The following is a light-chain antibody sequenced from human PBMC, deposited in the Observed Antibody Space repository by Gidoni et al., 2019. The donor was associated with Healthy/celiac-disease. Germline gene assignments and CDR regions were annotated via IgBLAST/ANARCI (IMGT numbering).Light chain of an antibody. CDR3: QQYYSTPRT. CDR1: QSVLYTSNNKNC. CDR2: WAS. J-gene: IGKJ1*01. Sequence: DIVMTQSPDSLAVSLGERATINCKSSQSVLYTSNNKNCLAWYQQKPGQPPKLFIYWASTRESGVPDRFSGSGSGTDFTLTISSLQAEDVAVYYCQQYYSTPRTFXQXTKVEIK. V-gene: IGKV4-1*01.